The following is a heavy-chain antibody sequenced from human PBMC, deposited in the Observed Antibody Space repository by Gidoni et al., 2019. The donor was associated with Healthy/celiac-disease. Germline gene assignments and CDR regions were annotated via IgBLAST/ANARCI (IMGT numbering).Heavy chain of an antibody. CDR3: ARLPLAGYYYYYYYMDV. J-gene: IGHJ6*03. V-gene: IGHV3-7*01. CDR1: GFTLLCSW. CDR2: IKQDGSEK. Sequence: VHLVESGGGWSHPGGSLGLSCQAPGFTLLCSWMSWVRQAPGKGLEWVANIKQDGSEKYYVDSVKGRFTISRDNAKNSLYLQMNSLRAEDTAVYYCARLPLAGYYYYYYYMDVWGKGTTVTVSS.